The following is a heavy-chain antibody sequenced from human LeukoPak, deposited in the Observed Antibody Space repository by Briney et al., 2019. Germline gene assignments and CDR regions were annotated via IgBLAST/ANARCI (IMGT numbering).Heavy chain of an antibody. D-gene: IGHD3-22*01. CDR3: ARTADYYDSSGYAFDI. J-gene: IGHJ3*02. V-gene: IGHV1-69*01. Sequence: SVKVSCKASGGTFSSYAISWVRQAPGQGLEWMGGIIPIFGTANYAQKFQGRVTITADESTSTAYMELSSLRSEDTAVYYCARTADYYDSSGYAFDIWGQGTMVTVSS. CDR1: GGTFSSYA. CDR2: IIPIFGTA.